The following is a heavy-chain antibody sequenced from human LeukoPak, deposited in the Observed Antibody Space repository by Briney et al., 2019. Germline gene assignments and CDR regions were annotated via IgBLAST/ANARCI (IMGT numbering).Heavy chain of an antibody. CDR2: ISSSSSYI. Sequence: GGSLRLSCAASGFTFSSYSMNWVRQAPGKGLEWVSSISSSSSYIYYADSVKGRFTISRDNAKNSLYLQMNSLRAEDTAVYYCARENPITMVRGEGWFDPWGPGTLVTVSS. D-gene: IGHD3-10*01. CDR1: GFTFSSYS. CDR3: ARENPITMVRGEGWFDP. J-gene: IGHJ5*02. V-gene: IGHV3-21*01.